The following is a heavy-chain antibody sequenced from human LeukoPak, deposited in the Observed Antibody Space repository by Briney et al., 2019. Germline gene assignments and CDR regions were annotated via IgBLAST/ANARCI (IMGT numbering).Heavy chain of an antibody. CDR3: ARSRFLEWLLFGVY. CDR2: IIPIFGTA. CDR1: GGTFSSYA. D-gene: IGHD3-3*01. Sequence: SVKVSCKASGGTFSSYAISWVRQAPGQGLEWMGGIIPIFGTANYAQKFQGRVTITTDESTSTAYMELSNLRSEDTAVYYCARSRFLEWLLFGVYWGQGTLVTVSS. V-gene: IGHV1-69*05. J-gene: IGHJ4*02.